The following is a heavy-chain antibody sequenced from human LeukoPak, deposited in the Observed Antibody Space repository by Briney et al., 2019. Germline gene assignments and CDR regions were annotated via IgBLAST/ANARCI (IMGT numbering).Heavy chain of an antibody. CDR3: ARDLSMVYDESFDP. Sequence: ASVKVSCKASGYTFTGYYMHWVRQAPGQGLEWMGWINPNSGGTNYAQKFQGRVTMTRDTSISTAYMELSRLRSDDTAVYYCARDLSMVYDESFDPWGQGTLVTVSS. V-gene: IGHV1-2*02. CDR2: INPNSGGT. J-gene: IGHJ5*02. D-gene: IGHD2-8*01. CDR1: GYTFTGYY.